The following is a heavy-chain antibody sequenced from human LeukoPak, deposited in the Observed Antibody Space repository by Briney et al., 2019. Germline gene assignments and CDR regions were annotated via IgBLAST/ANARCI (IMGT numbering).Heavy chain of an antibody. V-gene: IGHV4-61*02. Sequence: SETLSLTCTVSGGSISSGSYYWSWIRQPAGKGLEWIGRIYTSGSTNYNPSLKSRVTISVDTSKNQFSLKLSSVTAADTAVYYCARAYYDSKENWFDPWGQRTLVTVSS. J-gene: IGHJ5*02. D-gene: IGHD3-22*01. CDR3: ARAYYDSKENWFDP. CDR2: IYTSGST. CDR1: GGSISSGSYY.